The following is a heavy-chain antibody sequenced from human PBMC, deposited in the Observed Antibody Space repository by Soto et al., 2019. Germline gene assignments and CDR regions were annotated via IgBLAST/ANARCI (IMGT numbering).Heavy chain of an antibody. V-gene: IGHV3-74*01. D-gene: IGHD3-3*01. Sequence: EVQLVESGGGSVQPGGSLRLSCAASGFTFSTYWMHWVRQAPGKGLVWVSRINSDGTNTDYADSVKGRFTISRDNAKNTLYLHMSSLRAEDTAVYYRALFGVLIYPEAWGQGTLVTVSS. CDR1: GFTFSTYW. CDR3: ALFGVLIYPEA. CDR2: INSDGTNT. J-gene: IGHJ5*02.